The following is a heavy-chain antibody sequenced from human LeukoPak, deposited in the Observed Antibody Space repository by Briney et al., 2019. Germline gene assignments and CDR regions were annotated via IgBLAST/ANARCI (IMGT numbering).Heavy chain of an antibody. CDR1: GFTFSSYA. Sequence: GGSLRLSCAASGFTFSSYAMHWVRQAPGKGLEYVSAITSNGDKTYYGNSVKGRFTISRDNSKNTLYLQMGSLRIEDMAVYYCARGGATTLFDYWGQGTLVTVSS. J-gene: IGHJ4*02. CDR3: ARGGATTLFDY. V-gene: IGHV3-64*01. D-gene: IGHD1-26*01. CDR2: ITSNGDKT.